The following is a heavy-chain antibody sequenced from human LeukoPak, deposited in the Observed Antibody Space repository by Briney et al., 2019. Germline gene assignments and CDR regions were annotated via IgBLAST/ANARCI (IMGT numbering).Heavy chain of an antibody. CDR1: GYTFTSYG. CDR2: ISAYNGNT. Sequence: ASVKGSCKASGYTFTSYGISWVRQAPGQGLEWMGWISAYNGNTNYAQKLQGRVTMTTDTSTSTAYMELRSLRSDDTAVYYCARNPPSFYYYYMDVWGKGTTVTVSS. V-gene: IGHV1-18*01. CDR3: ARNPPSFYYYYMDV. J-gene: IGHJ6*03.